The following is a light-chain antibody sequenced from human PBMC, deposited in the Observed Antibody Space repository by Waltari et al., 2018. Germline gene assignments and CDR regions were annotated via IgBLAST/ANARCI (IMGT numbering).Light chain of an antibody. J-gene: IGLJ2*01. V-gene: IGLV2-18*02. CDR2: EVS. CDR3: SSYTSSSTPV. CDR1: SSDVGSYNR. Sequence: QSALTQPPSVSGSPGQSVTISCTGTSSDVGSYNRVSWYQQPPRTAPKLMIYEVSHRPSGVPGRSSGSKSGNPAFLTISGLQADDEADYYCSSYTSSSTPVFGGGTKLTVL.